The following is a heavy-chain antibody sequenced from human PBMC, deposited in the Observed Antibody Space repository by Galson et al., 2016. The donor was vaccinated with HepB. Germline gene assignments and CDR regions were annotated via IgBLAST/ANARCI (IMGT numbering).Heavy chain of an antibody. CDR2: ITGRGDSA. D-gene: IGHD3-22*01. Sequence: SLRLSCAASGFIFSNYAMSWVRQVPGKGLEWVSTITGRGDSAYYADSVKGRFTISRDNSQNTLFLQMNSLRAEDTAFYYCARGGMFYYDSFGVGFYWGQGTLVTVSS. J-gene: IGHJ4*02. CDR3: ARGGMFYYDSFGVGFY. CDR1: GFIFSNYA. V-gene: IGHV3-23*01.